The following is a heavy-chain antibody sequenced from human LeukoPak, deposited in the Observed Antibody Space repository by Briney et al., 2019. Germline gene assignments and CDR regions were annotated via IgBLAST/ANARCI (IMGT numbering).Heavy chain of an antibody. CDR2: ISGSGGST. D-gene: IGHD3-10*01. V-gene: IGHV3-23*01. Sequence: GGSLRLSCAPSGFTFSSYAMSWVRHAPGKGLEWVSAISGSGGSTYYADSVKVRFTISRDNSKNTLYLQMNSLRAEDTAVYYCARGSDFDYWGQGTLVTVSS. CDR3: ARGSDFDY. J-gene: IGHJ4*02. CDR1: GFTFSSYA.